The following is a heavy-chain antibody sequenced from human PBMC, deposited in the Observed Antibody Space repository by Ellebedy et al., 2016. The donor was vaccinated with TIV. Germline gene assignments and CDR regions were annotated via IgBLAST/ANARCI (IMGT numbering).Heavy chain of an antibody. Sequence: ASVKVSXXASGYTFTSYDINWVRQATGQGLEWMGWMNPNRGNTGYAQKFQGRVTMTRNTSISTAYMELSRLRSDDTAVYYCARERTTARIVGATAGYWGQGTLVTVSS. V-gene: IGHV1-8*01. CDR3: ARERTTARIVGATAGY. D-gene: IGHD1-26*01. CDR2: MNPNRGNT. CDR1: GYTFTSYD. J-gene: IGHJ4*02.